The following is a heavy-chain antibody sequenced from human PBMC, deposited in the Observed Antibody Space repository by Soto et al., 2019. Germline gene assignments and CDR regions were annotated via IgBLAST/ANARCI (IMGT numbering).Heavy chain of an antibody. CDR2: ISGSGGST. CDR3: AKAVVVRSWFDP. D-gene: IGHD3-22*01. Sequence: QAPGKGLEWVSAISGSGGSTYYADSVKGRFTISRDNSKNTLYLQMNSLRAEDTAVYYCAKAVVVRSWFDPWGQGTLVTVSS. J-gene: IGHJ5*02. V-gene: IGHV3-23*01.